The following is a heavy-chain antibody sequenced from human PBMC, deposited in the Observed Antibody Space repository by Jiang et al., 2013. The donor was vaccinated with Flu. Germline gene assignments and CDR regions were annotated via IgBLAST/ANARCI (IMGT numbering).Heavy chain of an antibody. CDR3: ASITMIVVVPKTGAFDI. V-gene: IGHV4-39*01. D-gene: IGHD3-22*01. CDR1: GGSISSSSYY. CDR2: IYYSGST. J-gene: IGHJ3*02. Sequence: YGPGLVKPSETLSLTCTVSGGSISSSSYYWGWIRQPPGKGLEWIGSIYYSGSTYYNPSLKSRVTISVDTSKNQFSLKLSSVTAADTAVYYCASITMIVVVPKTGAFDIWGQGTMVTVSS.